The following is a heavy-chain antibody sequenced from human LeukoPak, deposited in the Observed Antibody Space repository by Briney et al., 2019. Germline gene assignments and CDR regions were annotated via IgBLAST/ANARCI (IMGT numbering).Heavy chain of an antibody. D-gene: IGHD3-22*01. J-gene: IGHJ4*02. V-gene: IGHV3-30*04. CDR1: GFTFSSYA. CDR3: AREGRDTMIVVVIPFDY. Sequence: PGRSLRLSCAASGFTFSSYAMHWVRQAPGKGLEWVSVISYDGSNKYYADSVKGRFTISRDNSKNTLYLQMNSLRAEDTAVYYCAREGRDTMIVVVIPFDYWGQGTLVTVSS. CDR2: ISYDGSNK.